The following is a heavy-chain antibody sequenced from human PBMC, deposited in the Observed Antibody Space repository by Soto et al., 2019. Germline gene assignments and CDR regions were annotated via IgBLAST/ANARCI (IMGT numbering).Heavy chain of an antibody. V-gene: IGHV3-23*01. J-gene: IGHJ4*02. CDR3: ARGSTDSYPGSRIFDF. CDR1: GIPFGSRA. D-gene: IGHD3-10*01. Sequence: PVGSLRLSGVASGIPFGSRAMSWVRQAPGEGLEWVSTITDTGGDTKYADSVRGRFTMSRDNSKKTLYLQMNSLRVEDSALYYCARGSTDSYPGSRIFDFWGRGTLVTVSS. CDR2: ITDTGGDT.